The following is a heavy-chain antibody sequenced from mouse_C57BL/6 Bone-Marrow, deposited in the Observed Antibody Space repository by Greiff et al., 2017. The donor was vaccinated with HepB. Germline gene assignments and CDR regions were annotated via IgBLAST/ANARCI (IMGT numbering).Heavy chain of an antibody. CDR1: GYTFTDYE. CDR2: IDPETGGT. J-gene: IGHJ4*01. CDR3: TRDTLYAMGY. Sequence: QVQLQQSGAELVRPGASVTLSCKASGYTFTDYEMHWVKQTPVHGLEWIGAIDPETGGTAYNQKFKGKAILTADKSSSTAYMELRSLTSEDSAVYYCTRDTLYAMGYGGQGTSVTVSS. V-gene: IGHV1-15*01.